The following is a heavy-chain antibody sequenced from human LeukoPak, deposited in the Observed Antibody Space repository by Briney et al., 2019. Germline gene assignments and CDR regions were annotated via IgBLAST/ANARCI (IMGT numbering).Heavy chain of an antibody. CDR2: ISAYNGYT. V-gene: IGHV1-18*01. CDR3: ARAKYSSSQSNFDT. J-gene: IGHJ3*02. Sequence: ASVKVSCKASGYTFTTYGISWVRQAPGQGLEWMGWISAYNGYTNYAQKPQGRVTMTTDTSTSTAYMELRTLRSDDTAVYYCARAKYSSSQSNFDTWGQGTMVTVSS. CDR1: GYTFTTYG. D-gene: IGHD6-13*01.